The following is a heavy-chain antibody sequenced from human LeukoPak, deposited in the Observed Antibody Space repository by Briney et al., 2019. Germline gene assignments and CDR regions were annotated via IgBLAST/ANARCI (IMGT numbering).Heavy chain of an antibody. CDR3: AKDAATHGWFDP. Sequence: PGGSLRLSCAASGFRFSSYGMNWVRQAPGNGLEWVSSIQNDGTKKCYADFVKGRFTISRENSVNMLYLQMDSLRPEDTAVYYCAKDAATHGWFDPWGQGTLVTVSS. V-gene: IGHV3-30*02. CDR2: IQNDGTKK. D-gene: IGHD6-25*01. CDR1: GFRFSSYG. J-gene: IGHJ5*02.